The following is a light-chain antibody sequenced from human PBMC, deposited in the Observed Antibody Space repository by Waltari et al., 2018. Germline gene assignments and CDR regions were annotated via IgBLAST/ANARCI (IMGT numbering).Light chain of an antibody. CDR2: EVS. Sequence: QSALTQPASVSGSPGQSITISCTGTSSDVGGYKYVPWYQQHPGKAPKVMIYEVSNRPSGVSNRFSGSKSGTTASLTISGLQAEDEADYYCTSYTSTSTLGVFGGGTKLTVL. CDR1: SSDVGGYKY. CDR3: TSYTSTSTLGV. J-gene: IGLJ3*02. V-gene: IGLV2-14*01.